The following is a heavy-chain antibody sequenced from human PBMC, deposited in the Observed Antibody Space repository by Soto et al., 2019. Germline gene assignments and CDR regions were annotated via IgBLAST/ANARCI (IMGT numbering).Heavy chain of an antibody. V-gene: IGHV1-2*04. CDR3: ARAQPSLRDHDAFDI. CDR1: GYTFTGYY. Sequence: ASVKVSCKASGYTFTGYYMHWVRQAPGQGLEWMGWINPNSGGTNYAQKFQGWVTMTRDTSISTAYMELSRLRSDDTAVYYCARAQPSLRDHDAFDIWGQGTMVTVSS. D-gene: IGHD1-26*01. CDR2: INPNSGGT. J-gene: IGHJ3*02.